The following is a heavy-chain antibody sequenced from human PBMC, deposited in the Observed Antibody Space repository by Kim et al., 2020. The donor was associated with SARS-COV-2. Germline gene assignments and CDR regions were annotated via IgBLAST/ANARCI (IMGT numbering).Heavy chain of an antibody. D-gene: IGHD2-15*01. V-gene: IGHV3-74*01. CDR1: GFTLSDYG. CDR3: ARLPGGTSGRYFDY. J-gene: IGHJ4*02. CDR2: IKSDGSTT. Sequence: GGSLRLSCAASGFTLSDYGMHWVRQVPGKGLEWVSRIKSDGSTTTYADSVNGRFTISRDNTKNTLFLQMNSLRDEDTAVYYCARLPGGTSGRYFDYWGQGTLVTVAS.